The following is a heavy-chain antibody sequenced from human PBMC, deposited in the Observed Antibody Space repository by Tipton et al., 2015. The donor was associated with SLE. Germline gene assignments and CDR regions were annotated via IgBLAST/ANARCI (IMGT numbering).Heavy chain of an antibody. J-gene: IGHJ6*02. V-gene: IGHV4-59*08. CDR3: VRQGGTMGPYHRIDF. CDR1: GGSISSHY. CDR2: IYYSGST. Sequence: LRLSCTVSGGSISSHYWSWIRQPPGKGLEWIGYIYYSGSTNYNPSLKSRVTISVDTSKNQFSLKLTSVTAADTAVYYCVRQGGTMGPYHRIDFWGQGTTVTVSS. D-gene: IGHD4/OR15-4a*01.